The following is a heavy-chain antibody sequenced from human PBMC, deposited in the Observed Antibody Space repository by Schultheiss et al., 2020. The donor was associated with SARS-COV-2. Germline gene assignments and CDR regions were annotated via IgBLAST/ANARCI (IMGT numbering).Heavy chain of an antibody. J-gene: IGHJ4*02. CDR3: ARSSITIWKDYFDY. Sequence: SGPTLVKPTQTLTLTCTFSGFSLSTSGMRVSWIRQPPGKALEWLARIDWDDDKCYSTSLKTRLTISKDTSKNQVVLTMTNMDPVDTATYYCARSSITIWKDYFDYWGQGTLVTVSS. CDR1: GFSLSTSGMR. V-gene: IGHV2-70*04. D-gene: IGHD3-3*01. CDR2: IDWDDDK.